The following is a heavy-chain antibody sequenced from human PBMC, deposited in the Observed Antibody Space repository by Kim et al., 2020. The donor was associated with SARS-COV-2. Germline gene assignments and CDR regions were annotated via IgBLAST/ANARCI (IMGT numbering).Heavy chain of an antibody. D-gene: IGHD3-3*01. CDR1: GFTFSSYW. V-gene: IGHV3-7*01. CDR3: ARVGGPEYYDFWSGYYMTGNEYYYYGMDV. Sequence: GGSLRLSCAASGFTFSSYWMSWVRQAPGKGLEWVANIKQDGSEKYYVDSVKGRFTISRDNAKNSLYLQMNSLRDEDTAVYYCARVGGPEYYDFWSGYYMTGNEYYYYGMDVWGQGTTVTVSS. J-gene: IGHJ6*02. CDR2: IKQDGSEK.